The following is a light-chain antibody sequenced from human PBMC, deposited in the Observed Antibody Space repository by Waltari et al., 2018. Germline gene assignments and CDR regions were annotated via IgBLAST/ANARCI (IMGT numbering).Light chain of an antibody. J-gene: IGKJ1*01. Sequence: DIQMTQSPSTLSVSVGDRVTITCRASQSISSWLAWYQQKPGKAPKLLIYKASSLQGGVPSRFSGSGSGTEFTLTISSLQPDDFATYYCQLYNNYPGTFGQGTKVEIK. CDR3: QLYNNYPGT. CDR1: QSISSW. V-gene: IGKV1-5*03. CDR2: KAS.